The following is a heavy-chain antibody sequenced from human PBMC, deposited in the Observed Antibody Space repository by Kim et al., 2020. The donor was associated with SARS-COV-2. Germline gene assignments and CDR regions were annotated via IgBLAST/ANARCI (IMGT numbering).Heavy chain of an antibody. CDR1: GGSITTYY. J-gene: IGHJ5*02. V-gene: IGHV4-59*01. CDR2: IYDSGRT. D-gene: IGHD3-3*01. Sequence: SETLSLTCTVSGGSITTYYWSWIRQPPGKGLEWIGYIYDSGRTNYNPSLKSRVTMSLDTSKNQFSLKLGSVTAADTAVYYCARNYDFWSGDYNGNWFDPWGQGTLVTVPS. CDR3: ARNYDFWSGDYNGNWFDP.